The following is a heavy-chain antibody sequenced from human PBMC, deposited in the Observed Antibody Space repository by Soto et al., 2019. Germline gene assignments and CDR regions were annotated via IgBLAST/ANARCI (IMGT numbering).Heavy chain of an antibody. CDR1: GGSIRSYY. V-gene: IGHV4-59*12. CDR3: ARGDSSTWLFEF. Sequence: QVQLQESGPGLVKPSETLSLTCTVSGGSIRSYYWSWIRQPPGKGLEWIAYIYYSGSTYYNPSLKSRVTISVDTAKNQFSLKLSSVTAADTAVYYCARGDSSTWLFEFWGQGTLVTVSS. D-gene: IGHD6-13*01. CDR2: IYYSGST. J-gene: IGHJ4*02.